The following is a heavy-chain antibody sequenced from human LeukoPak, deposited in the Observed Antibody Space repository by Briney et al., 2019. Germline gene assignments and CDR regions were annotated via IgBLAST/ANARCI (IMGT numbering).Heavy chain of an antibody. CDR3: ARDVGGIDSFDY. CDR1: GYTFTSYA. CDR2: INAGNGNT. Sequence: ASVKVSCKASGYTFTSYAMHWVRQAPGQRLEWMGWINAGNGNTKYSQKFQGRVTITRDTSASTAYMELSSLRSEDTAVYYCARDVGGIDSFDYWGQGTLVTASS. D-gene: IGHD3-10*01. J-gene: IGHJ4*02. V-gene: IGHV1-3*01.